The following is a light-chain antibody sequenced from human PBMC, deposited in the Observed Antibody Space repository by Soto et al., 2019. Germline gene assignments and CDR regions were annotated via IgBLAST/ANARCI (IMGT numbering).Light chain of an antibody. CDR2: WAS. Sequence: DIVMTQSPDSLAVSLGERATINCKSSQSVFYSSNNKNYLAWYQQKPGQPPKLLIYWASTRESGVPDRFSGSGSGKDFTLTISSLQAEDVAVYYCQHYYSIPRTFGKGTKVEIK. CDR1: QSVFYSSNNKNY. V-gene: IGKV4-1*01. J-gene: IGKJ1*01. CDR3: QHYYSIPRT.